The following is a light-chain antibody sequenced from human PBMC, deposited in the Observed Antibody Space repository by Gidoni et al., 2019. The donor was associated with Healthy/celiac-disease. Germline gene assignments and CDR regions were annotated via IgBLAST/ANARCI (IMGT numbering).Light chain of an antibody. Sequence: QSALTHPTSASGSPGQQVTLSCTGPSTDDGGYNYVSWYQQPTGKAPQLMIYEVSKRPSGVPDRVSGSKSGNTASLTVSGLQAEDEADYYCSSYAGSNNFVFGTGTKVTVL. CDR1: STDDGGYNY. J-gene: IGLJ1*01. CDR2: EVS. V-gene: IGLV2-8*01. CDR3: SSYAGSNNFV.